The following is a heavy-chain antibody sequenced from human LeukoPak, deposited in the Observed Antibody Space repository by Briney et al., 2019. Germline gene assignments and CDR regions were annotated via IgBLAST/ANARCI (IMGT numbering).Heavy chain of an antibody. J-gene: IGHJ6*02. CDR3: ARDLGLLWFGEFSNGMDV. CDR2: IKQDGSEK. CDR1: GFTFSSYW. D-gene: IGHD3-10*01. Sequence: GGSLRLSCAASGFTFSSYWMSWVRQAPGKGLEWVANIKQDGSEKYYVDSVKGRFTISRDNAKNSLYLQMNSLRAEDTAVYYCARDLGLLWFGEFSNGMDVWGQGTTVTVSS. V-gene: IGHV3-7*01.